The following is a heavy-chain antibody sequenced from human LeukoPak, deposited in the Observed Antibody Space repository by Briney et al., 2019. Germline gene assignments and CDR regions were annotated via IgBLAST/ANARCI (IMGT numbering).Heavy chain of an antibody. V-gene: IGHV4-4*02. J-gene: IGHJ4*02. CDR1: GDSINSLDL. CDR3: AGLVGRYSSGLYYYYFGY. CDR2: MYLSGTT. D-gene: IGHD3-22*01. Sequence: SGTLSLTCTVSGDSINSLDLWSWVRQPPGKGLEWIGEMYLSGTTHSNPSVKSRVTISIDKSKNQFFLNLSSVTAADTAVYYCAGLVGRYSSGLYYYYFGYWGQGTLVTVSS.